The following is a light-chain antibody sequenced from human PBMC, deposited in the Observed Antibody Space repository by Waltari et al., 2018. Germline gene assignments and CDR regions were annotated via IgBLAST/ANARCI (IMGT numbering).Light chain of an antibody. Sequence: DIQMTQSPSSVSASVGDRVSITGRTSQGISTVLAWYQRKPGQAPQLLIYDTSTLQTGVSSRFSGSGSGTEFTLSISNLQPEDFAIYYCQQGNSFPRAFGQGTKLEIK. V-gene: IGKV1-12*01. CDR2: DTS. CDR1: QGISTV. CDR3: QQGNSFPRA. J-gene: IGKJ2*01.